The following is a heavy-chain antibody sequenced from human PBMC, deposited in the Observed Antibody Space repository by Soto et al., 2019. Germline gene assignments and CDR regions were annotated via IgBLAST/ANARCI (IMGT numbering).Heavy chain of an antibody. D-gene: IGHD6-13*01. Sequence: GGSLRLSCAASGFTFSSYSINWVRQAPGKGLEWVSSISISSSYIYYADSVKGRFTISRDNAKNSLYLQMNSLRAEDTAVYYCARAGYSSSNYYYYGMEGWGQGTTVNVS. J-gene: IGHJ6*02. CDR3: ARAGYSSSNYYYYGMEG. CDR2: ISISSSYI. V-gene: IGHV3-21*01. CDR1: GFTFSSYS.